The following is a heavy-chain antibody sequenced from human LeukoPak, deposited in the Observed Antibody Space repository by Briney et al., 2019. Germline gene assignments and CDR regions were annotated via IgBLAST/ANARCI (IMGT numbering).Heavy chain of an antibody. V-gene: IGHV3-7*01. CDR2: IKLDGSEK. D-gene: IGHD1-26*01. CDR1: GFTFSNYW. CDR3: ARGGTYHGRLDC. Sequence: PGGSLRLSCAASGFTFSNYWMTWVRQAPGKGLEWVANIKLDGSEKNYMDSVKGRFTISRDNAKNSLYLQMNGLRVEDTAVYYCARGGTYHGRLDCWGQGTLVTVSS. J-gene: IGHJ4*02.